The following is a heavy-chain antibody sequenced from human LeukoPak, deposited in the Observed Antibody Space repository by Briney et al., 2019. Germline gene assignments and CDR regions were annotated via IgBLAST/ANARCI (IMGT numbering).Heavy chain of an antibody. Sequence: GGSLSLSCAASGFTFSSYGMHWVRQAPGKGLEWVAVIWYDGSNKYYADSVKGRFTISRDNAKKTLYLQMNSLRVEDTALYYCVRDQDGGFDYWGQGTVVDVSS. V-gene: IGHV3-33*01. CDR3: VRDQDGGFDY. J-gene: IGHJ4*02. CDR1: GFTFSSYG. CDR2: IWYDGSNK.